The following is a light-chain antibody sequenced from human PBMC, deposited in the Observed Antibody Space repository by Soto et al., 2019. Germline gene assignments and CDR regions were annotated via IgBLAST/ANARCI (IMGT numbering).Light chain of an antibody. J-gene: IGKJ1*01. CDR1: QSVGSN. Sequence: EILMTQSPATLSVSPGERTTLACRASQSVGSNLAWYQQKPGQAPRLLIYGASSRATGIPDRFSGSGSGTDFTLTISRLEPEDFAVYYCQQYGSSQWTFGQGTKVDIK. CDR2: GAS. CDR3: QQYGSSQWT. V-gene: IGKV3-20*01.